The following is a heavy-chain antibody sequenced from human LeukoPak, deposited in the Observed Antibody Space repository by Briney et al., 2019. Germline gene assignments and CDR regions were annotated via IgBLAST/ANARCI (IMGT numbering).Heavy chain of an antibody. CDR2: ISSSSSTI. J-gene: IGHJ4*02. V-gene: IGHV3-48*04. CDR3: ARTMDSSSWFFDY. D-gene: IGHD6-13*01. Sequence: GGSLRLSYAASGFTFSTYSMNWVRQAPGKGLEWVSYISSSSSTIYYADSVKGRFTISRDNAKNSLYLRMNSLRAEDTAVYYCARTMDSSSWFFDYWGQGTLVTVSS. CDR1: GFTFSTYS.